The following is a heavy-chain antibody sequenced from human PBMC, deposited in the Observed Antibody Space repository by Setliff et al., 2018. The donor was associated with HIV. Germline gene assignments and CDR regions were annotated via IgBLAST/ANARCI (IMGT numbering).Heavy chain of an antibody. Sequence: SETLSLTFAVYGGSFSDNYWSWIRQSPGKGLEWSGEINHSGRTKYSPSLRSRVSISVDTSKTQFSLKLSSVTAADTAVYYCARVSSTNWYSIFRNYYYHMDVWGKGTTVTVSS. D-gene: IGHD6-13*01. V-gene: IGHV4-34*01. CDR1: GGSFSDNY. CDR3: ARVSSTNWYSIFRNYYYHMDV. J-gene: IGHJ6*03. CDR2: INHSGRT.